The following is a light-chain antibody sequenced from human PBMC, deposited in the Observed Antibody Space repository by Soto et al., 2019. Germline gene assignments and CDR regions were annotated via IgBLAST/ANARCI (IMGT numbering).Light chain of an antibody. CDR3: QQYNSYPWT. V-gene: IGKV1-5*03. CDR1: QSISSW. Sequence: EIQITQSPSTLSASVGDRVAITLRASQSISSWLAWYQQKPGKAPKLLIYKASSLESGVPSRFSGSGSGTEFTLTISSLQPDDFATYCCQQYNSYPWTFGQGTKVDI. CDR2: KAS. J-gene: IGKJ1*01.